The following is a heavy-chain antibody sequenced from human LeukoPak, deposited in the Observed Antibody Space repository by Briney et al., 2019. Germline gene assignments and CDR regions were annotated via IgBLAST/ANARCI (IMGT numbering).Heavy chain of an antibody. J-gene: IGHJ4*02. Sequence: ASVKVSCEASGYTFRNYAIHWVRRAAGQGPEWMGWVSAYNGKTYYSQKFQGRVTMTTDTSTSTAYMELMGLRSDDSAVYYCARAVSVTTPYFDYWGQGTLVTVSS. CDR2: VSAYNGKT. V-gene: IGHV1-18*04. CDR1: GYTFRNYA. CDR3: ARAVSVTTPYFDY. D-gene: IGHD4-17*01.